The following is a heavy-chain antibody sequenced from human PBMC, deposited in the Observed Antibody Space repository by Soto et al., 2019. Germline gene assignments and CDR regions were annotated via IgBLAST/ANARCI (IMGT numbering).Heavy chain of an antibody. CDR2: IIPIFGTA. Sequence: SVKVSCKASGGTFSSYAISWVRQAPGQGLEWMGGIIPIFGTANYAQKFQGRVTITADESTSTAYMELSSLRSQDTAVYYCARDQSLAGLRTMWVQGTLVAVSS. V-gene: IGHV1-69*13. D-gene: IGHD6-19*01. J-gene: IGHJ4*02. CDR3: ARDQSLAGLRTM. CDR1: GGTFSSYA.